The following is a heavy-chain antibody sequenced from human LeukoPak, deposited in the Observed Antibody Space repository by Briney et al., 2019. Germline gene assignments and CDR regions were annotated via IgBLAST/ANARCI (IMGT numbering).Heavy chain of an antibody. V-gene: IGHV3-11*01. CDR3: ARDRGITPGRCDYYMDV. CDR1: GFPFNHYY. CDR2: MTTDSAT. J-gene: IGHJ6*03. D-gene: IGHD1-14*01. Sequence: PGGSLRLSCAASGFPFNHYYMSWIRQAPGKGLEWVSCMTTDSATYYADSVRGRFTISRDNAKNSLYLQMDSLRAEDTAVYYCARDRGITPGRCDYYMDVWGKGTTVTVSS.